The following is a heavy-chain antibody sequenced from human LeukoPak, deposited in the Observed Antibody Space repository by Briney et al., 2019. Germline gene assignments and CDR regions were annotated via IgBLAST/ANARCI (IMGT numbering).Heavy chain of an antibody. CDR1: GFTFRTYE. V-gene: IGHV3-48*03. CDR2: IGTIISTT. Sequence: PGGSLRLSCAASGFTFRTYEMNWVRQAPGKGLEWVSYIGTIISTTDYADSVKGRFTVSRDDAKGSLYLQMSSLRAEDTAVYYCARTVYDLRGQRLIPGLDYWGQGTLVTVSS. CDR3: ARTVYDLRGQRLIPGLDY. J-gene: IGHJ4*02. D-gene: IGHD6-25*01.